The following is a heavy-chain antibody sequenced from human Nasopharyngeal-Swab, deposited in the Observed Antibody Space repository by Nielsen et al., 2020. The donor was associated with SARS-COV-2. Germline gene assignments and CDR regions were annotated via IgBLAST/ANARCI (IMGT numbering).Heavy chain of an antibody. CDR3: AKDPYGDYEVPYYGMDV. J-gene: IGHJ6*02. D-gene: IGHD4-17*01. Sequence: GESLKISCAASGFTFSSYWMHWVRQAPGKGLVWVSRINSDGSSTSYADSVKGRFTISRDNAKNSLYLQMNSLRAEDTALYYCAKDPYGDYEVPYYGMDVWGQGTTVTVSS. V-gene: IGHV3-74*01. CDR1: GFTFSSYW. CDR2: INSDGSST.